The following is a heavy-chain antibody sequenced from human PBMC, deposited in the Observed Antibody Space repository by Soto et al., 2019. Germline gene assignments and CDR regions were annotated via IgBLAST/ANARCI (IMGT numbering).Heavy chain of an antibody. V-gene: IGHV4-31*03. CDR1: GGSISSGGNY. J-gene: IGHJ2*01. CDR2: IYYSGRT. Sequence: QVQLQESGPGLVKPSQTLSLTCTVSGGSISSGGNYWSWIRQHPGKGLEWIGYIYYSGRTYYNPSPTSRVTIAVYTPKNQLSVKLSSVTAADTAVYYCARDPSVANYWSFDLGGRGTLVTVSS. D-gene: IGHD2-15*01. CDR3: ARDPSVANYWSFDL.